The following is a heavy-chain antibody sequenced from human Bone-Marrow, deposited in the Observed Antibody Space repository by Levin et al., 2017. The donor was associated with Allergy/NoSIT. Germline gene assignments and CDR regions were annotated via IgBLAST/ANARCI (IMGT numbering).Heavy chain of an antibody. CDR3: VRRTDNSGNYLYFDL. Sequence: GESLKISCSASGFTFSSYAMHWVRQAPGKALEYVSSISSDGANTYHADSVKGRFTISRDNSKDTLYLQVNSLRPEDTAVYYCVRRTDNSGNYLYFDLWGRGTVVIVSS. J-gene: IGHJ2*01. V-gene: IGHV3-64D*06. CDR1: GFTFSSYA. D-gene: IGHD3-22*01. CDR2: ISSDGANT.